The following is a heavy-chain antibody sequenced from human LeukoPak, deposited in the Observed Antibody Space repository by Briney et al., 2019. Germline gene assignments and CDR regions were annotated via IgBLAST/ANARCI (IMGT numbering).Heavy chain of an antibody. J-gene: IGHJ1*01. CDR1: GFTFDDHS. CDR3: AKGYSSTWAVYFQH. D-gene: IGHD6-13*01. Sequence: PGGSLRLPCAASGFTFDDHSMHWVRQVPGKGLEWVSGISWNSVMIDYADSEKGRFTISRDNAENSLYLQMNSLRGEDTAFYYCAKGYSSTWAVYFQHWGQGTLVTVSS. V-gene: IGHV3-9*01. CDR2: ISWNSVMI.